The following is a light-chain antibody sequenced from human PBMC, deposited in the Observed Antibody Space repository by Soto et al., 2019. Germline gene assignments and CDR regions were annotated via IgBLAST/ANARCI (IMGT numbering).Light chain of an antibody. Sequence: QSALTQPPSASGSPGQSVTISCTGTSSDVGGYNYVSWYQQHPGKAPKLMIYEVSKRPSGVPDRFSGSKSGNTASLTVSGLQAEDEADYYGSSYAGSNNRVVFGGGTQLTVL. CDR1: SSDVGGYNY. CDR3: SSYAGSNNRVV. V-gene: IGLV2-8*01. J-gene: IGLJ2*01. CDR2: EVS.